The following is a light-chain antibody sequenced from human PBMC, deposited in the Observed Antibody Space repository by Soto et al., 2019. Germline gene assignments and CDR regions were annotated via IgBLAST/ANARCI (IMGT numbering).Light chain of an antibody. Sequence: PGERATLSCRASQSVRSNYLAWYQQKPGQAPRFLIYDASSRATGIPDRFSGSGSGTDFTLTISRLEPEEFAVYYCQQYGSSPLTFGGGTKVEIK. V-gene: IGKV3-20*01. CDR3: QQYGSSPLT. J-gene: IGKJ4*01. CDR1: QSVRSNY. CDR2: DAS.